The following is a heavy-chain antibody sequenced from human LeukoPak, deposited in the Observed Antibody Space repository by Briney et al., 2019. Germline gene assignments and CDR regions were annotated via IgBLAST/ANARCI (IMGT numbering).Heavy chain of an antibody. CDR1: GGSISSGGYY. D-gene: IGHD3-16*01. J-gene: IGHJ4*02. V-gene: IGHV4-39*01. Sequence: SQTLSLTCTVSGGSISSGGYYWSWIRQPPGKGLEWIGSIYYRGSTYYNPSLKSRVTMSVDTSKNQFSLKLSSVTAADTAMYYCAHYEAPLTLYYFDYWGQGTLVTVSS. CDR2: IYYRGST. CDR3: AHYEAPLTLYYFDY.